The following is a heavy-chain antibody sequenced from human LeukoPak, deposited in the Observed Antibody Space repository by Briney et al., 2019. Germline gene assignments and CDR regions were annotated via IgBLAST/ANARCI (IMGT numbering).Heavy chain of an antibody. CDR3: TKERGSSGYFDY. D-gene: IGHD6-6*01. CDR2: ISWNGVST. Sequence: GGSLRLSCAASGFTFDDYTMHWVRQAPGKGLEWVSLISWNGVSTYYADSVKGRFTISRDSSKNSLYLQLNSLSTEDTALYYCTKERGSSGYFDYWGQGTLVTVSS. J-gene: IGHJ4*02. CDR1: GFTFDDYT. V-gene: IGHV3-43*01.